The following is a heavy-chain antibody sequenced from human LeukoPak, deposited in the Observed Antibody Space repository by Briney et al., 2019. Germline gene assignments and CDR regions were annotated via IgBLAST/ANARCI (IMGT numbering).Heavy chain of an antibody. Sequence: PGRSLRLSCAVSGFTFDDYAMHWVRQAPGKGLEWVSGISWNSGSIGYADSVKGRFTISRDNAKNSLYLQMNSLRAEDTALYYCAKVGGGWHHPHFDYWGQGTLVTVSS. CDR3: AKVGGGWHHPHFDY. J-gene: IGHJ4*02. D-gene: IGHD6-19*01. CDR1: GFTFDDYA. V-gene: IGHV3-9*01. CDR2: ISWNSGSI.